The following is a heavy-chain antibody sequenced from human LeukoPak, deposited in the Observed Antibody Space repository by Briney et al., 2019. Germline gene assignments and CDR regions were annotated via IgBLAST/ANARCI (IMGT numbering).Heavy chain of an antibody. V-gene: IGHV3-21*01. CDR1: GFTFSSYS. CDR3: ARDQRLNFDWLLSDYMDV. D-gene: IGHD3-9*01. CDR2: ISSSGSYI. J-gene: IGHJ6*03. Sequence: GGSLRLSCAASGFTFSSYSMNWVRQAPGKGLEWVSSISSSGSYIYYADSVKGRFTISRDNAKNSLYLQMNSLRAEDTAVYYCARDQRLNFDWLLSDYMDVWGKGTTVTVSS.